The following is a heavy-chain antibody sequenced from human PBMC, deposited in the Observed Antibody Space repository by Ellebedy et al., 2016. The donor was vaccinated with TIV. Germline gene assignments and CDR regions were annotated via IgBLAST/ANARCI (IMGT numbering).Heavy chain of an antibody. J-gene: IGHJ6*02. D-gene: IGHD3-3*01. CDR2: LSGSGGST. CDR1: GFTFSSYA. Sequence: GESLKISXAASGFTFSSYAMSWVRQAPGKGLEWVSALSGSGGSTYYADSVKGRFTISRDNSKNTLYLQMNSLRAEDTAVYYCARSPRYDFWSGCHKTDSEYYYGMDVWGQGTTVTVSS. CDR3: ARSPRYDFWSGCHKTDSEYYYGMDV. V-gene: IGHV3-23*01.